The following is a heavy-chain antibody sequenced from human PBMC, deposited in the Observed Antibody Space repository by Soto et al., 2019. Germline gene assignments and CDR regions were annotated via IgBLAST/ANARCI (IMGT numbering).Heavy chain of an antibody. CDR2: MSGSGGST. V-gene: IGHV3-23*01. CDR1: GLTFSSYA. D-gene: IGHD3-10*01. Sequence: EVQLLESGGGLVQPGGSLRLSCAASGLTFSSYAMSWVRQAPGKGLEWVSGMSGSGGSTYYADSVKGRLTISRDNSKNTLYLQMNSLGAEDTAVYYCAKSYFSSGSYRHYFDYWGQGTLVTVSA. CDR3: AKSYFSSGSYRHYFDY. J-gene: IGHJ4*02.